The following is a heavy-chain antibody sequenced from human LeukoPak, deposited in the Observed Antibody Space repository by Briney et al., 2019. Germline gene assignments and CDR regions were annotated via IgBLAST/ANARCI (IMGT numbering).Heavy chain of an antibody. CDR3: ATYGDTGAFDI. Sequence: GGSLRLSCAASGFTFTNYNFNWVRQAPGKGLEWVSYISSSYSIIYYADSVRGRFTISRDNAKKSLYLQMNSLRAEDTAVYYCATYGDTGAFDIWGQGTMVTVSS. V-gene: IGHV3-48*01. D-gene: IGHD5-18*01. CDR1: GFTFTNYN. CDR2: ISSSYSII. J-gene: IGHJ3*02.